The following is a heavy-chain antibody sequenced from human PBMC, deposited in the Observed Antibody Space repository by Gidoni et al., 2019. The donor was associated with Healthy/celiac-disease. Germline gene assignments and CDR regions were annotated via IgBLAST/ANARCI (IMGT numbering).Heavy chain of an antibody. CDR2: ISGSGGST. J-gene: IGHJ3*02. D-gene: IGHD3-10*01. CDR3: AKDRAPVRGLYDAFDI. CDR1: GFPLSSYA. V-gene: IGHV3-23*01. Sequence: EVQLLESGGGLVQPGGSLRLSCAASGFPLSSYAMSWVRQAPGKGLEWVSAISGSGGSTYYADSVKGRFTISRDNSKNTLYLQMNSLRAEDTAVYYCAKDRAPVRGLYDAFDIWGQGTMVTVSS.